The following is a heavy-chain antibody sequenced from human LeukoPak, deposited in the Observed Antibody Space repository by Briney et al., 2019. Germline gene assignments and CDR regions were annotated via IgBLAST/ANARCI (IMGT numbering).Heavy chain of an antibody. CDR1: GFTFRSYA. V-gene: IGHV3-23*01. CDR3: AKAPFYYYDSSYFDY. CDR2: ITDSGVTT. D-gene: IGHD3-22*01. Sequence: GGSLRLSCAASGFTFRSYAMSWVRQAPGKGLEWVSVITDSGVTTFYADSVKGRFTISRDNSKNTLYLQMNSLRAEDTAVYYCAKAPFYYYDSSYFDYWGQGTLVTVSS. J-gene: IGHJ4*02.